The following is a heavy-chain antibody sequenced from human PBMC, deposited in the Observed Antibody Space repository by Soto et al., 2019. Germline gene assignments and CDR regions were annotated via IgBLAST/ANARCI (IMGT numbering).Heavy chain of an antibody. J-gene: IGHJ4*02. CDR3: ARGRLVGATIDY. Sequence: QVQLVQSGAEVKKPGASVKVSCKASGYTFTSYDINWVRQATGQGLEWMGWMNPNSGDTGYAQRFQGRVTMTRNTSISTDYMELSSLRSEDTAVYYCARGRLVGATIDYWGQGTLVTVSS. CDR2: MNPNSGDT. CDR1: GYTFTSYD. V-gene: IGHV1-8*01. D-gene: IGHD1-26*01.